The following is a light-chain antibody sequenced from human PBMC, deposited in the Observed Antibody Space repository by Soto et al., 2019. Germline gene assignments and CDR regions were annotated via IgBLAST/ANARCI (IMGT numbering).Light chain of an antibody. V-gene: IGLV1-44*01. CDR1: DSNIGKNS. J-gene: IGLJ3*02. Sequence: QSVLTQPPSASGTPGQRVTISCSGSDSNIGKNSVNWHQQLPQTAPKLLIHVNDQRPSGVPDRFSGSKSGTSASLAISGLQSEDEADYYCVAWDDSLNGWVFGGGTKLTVL. CDR2: VND. CDR3: VAWDDSLNGWV.